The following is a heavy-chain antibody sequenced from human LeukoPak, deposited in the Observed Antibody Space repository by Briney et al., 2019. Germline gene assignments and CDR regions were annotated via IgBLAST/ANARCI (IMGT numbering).Heavy chain of an antibody. D-gene: IGHD2-2*01. CDR1: GGSISSGSYY. V-gene: IGHV4-61*02. CDR2: IYTSGST. J-gene: IGHJ6*03. CDR3: ARASSRYCSSTSCYDYYYYYYMDV. Sequence: PSETLSLTCTVSGGSISSGSYYWSWIRQPAGKGLEWIGRIYTSGSTNYNPSLKSRVTRSVDTSKNQFSLKLRSVPPADTAVYYCARASSRYCSSTSCYDYYYYYYMDVWGKGTTVTVSS.